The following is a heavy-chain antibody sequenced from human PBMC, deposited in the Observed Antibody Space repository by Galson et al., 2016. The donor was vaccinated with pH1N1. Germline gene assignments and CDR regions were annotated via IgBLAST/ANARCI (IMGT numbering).Heavy chain of an antibody. CDR2: ILYDGTNE. Sequence: SLRLSCAASGFTFTSDARHGGRQAPGKGREWVAVILYDGTNEYYADPVKDRFTISRDKTQSTVYLQMNSLRTEDTAVYYCARDSEYSGHEGFHWAQGTLVIVSS. D-gene: IGHD5-12*01. J-gene: IGHJ4*02. V-gene: IGHV3-30*04. CDR3: ARDSEYSGHEGFH. CDR1: GFTFTSDA.